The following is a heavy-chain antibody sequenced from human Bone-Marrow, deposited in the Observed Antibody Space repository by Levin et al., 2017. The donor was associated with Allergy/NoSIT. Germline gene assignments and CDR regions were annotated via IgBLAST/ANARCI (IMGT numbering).Heavy chain of an antibody. CDR3: ASVTYSSGTDFDY. Sequence: ASVKVSCKASGYTFTNYYMHWVRQAPGQGLEWMGWIYPNSGDTKYAQNFQGRVTMTRDTSINTAYMELSSLTSDDTAVYYCASVTYSSGTDFDYWGQGTLVTVSS. J-gene: IGHJ4*02. D-gene: IGHD6-19*01. CDR1: GYTFTNYY. V-gene: IGHV1-2*02. CDR2: IYPNSGDT.